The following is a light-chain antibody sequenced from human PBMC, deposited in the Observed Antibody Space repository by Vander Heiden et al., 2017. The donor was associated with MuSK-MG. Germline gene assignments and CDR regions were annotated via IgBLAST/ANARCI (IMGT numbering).Light chain of an antibody. Sequence: VLTQSPGTLSLSPGERATLSCRASQSISSSYLAWYQQKPGQAPRLLIYGASSRATGIPDRFSGSGSGTDFTLTISRLEPEDFAVYYCQQYGSSPPITFGQGTRLEIK. CDR2: GAS. CDR3: QQYGSSPPIT. J-gene: IGKJ5*01. CDR1: QSISSSY. V-gene: IGKV3-20*01.